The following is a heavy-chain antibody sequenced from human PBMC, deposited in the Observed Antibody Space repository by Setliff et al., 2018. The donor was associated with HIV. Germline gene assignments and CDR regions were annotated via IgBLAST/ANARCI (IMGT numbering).Heavy chain of an antibody. V-gene: IGHV1-46*01. D-gene: IGHD1-26*01. CDR3: ARGWEGGMDY. Sequence: ASVKVSCKASRYTFTSYYVHWVRQAPGQGLEWMGILNPSGDSTAYAQKFQGRVTMTGDTSTNTLYMELSSLRSEDTAVYYCARGWEGGMDYWGQGTLVTVS. CDR1: RYTFTSYY. CDR2: LNPSGDST. J-gene: IGHJ4*02.